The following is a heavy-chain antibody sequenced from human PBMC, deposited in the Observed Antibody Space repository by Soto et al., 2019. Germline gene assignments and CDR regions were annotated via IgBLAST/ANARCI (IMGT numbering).Heavy chain of an antibody. CDR1: GFTFSSYA. D-gene: IGHD6-19*01. CDR3: AKEGEHSSGWANFDY. J-gene: IGHJ4*02. CDR2: ISGSGGST. Sequence: EVQLLESGGGLVQPGGSLRLSCAASGFTFSSYAMSRVRQAPVKGLEWVSAISGSGGSTYYADSVKGRFTISRDNSKNPLYLQMNSLRAEDTAVYYCAKEGEHSSGWANFDYWGQGTLVTVSS. V-gene: IGHV3-23*01.